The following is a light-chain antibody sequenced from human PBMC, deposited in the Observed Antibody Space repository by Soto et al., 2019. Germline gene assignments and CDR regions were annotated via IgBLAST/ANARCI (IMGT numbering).Light chain of an antibody. V-gene: IGKV1-5*01. CDR2: DAS. CDR3: QQYTNTNNPWM. J-gene: IGKJ1*01. CDR1: HTISTW. Sequence: DIQVTQSPPTLSASVGDRVTITCRASHTISTWMAWYQQKPGKAPQLLVYDASTLQSGVASRFSGSGSGTEFTLIISGLRPDDSATYYCQQYTNTNNPWMFGQGTKVDIK.